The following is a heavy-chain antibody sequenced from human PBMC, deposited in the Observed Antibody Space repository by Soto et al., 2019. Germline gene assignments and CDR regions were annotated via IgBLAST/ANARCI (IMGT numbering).Heavy chain of an antibody. V-gene: IGHV2-5*01. CDR2: IYWNDDK. Sequence: GSGPTLVNPTQTLTLTCTFSGFSLSTSGVGVGWIHQPPGKALEWLALIYWNDDKRYSPSLKSRLTITKDTSKNQVVLTMTNMDPVDTATYYCAHTRTLAVTGRNYGMDVWGQGTTVTVSS. J-gene: IGHJ6*02. CDR1: GFSLSTSGVG. D-gene: IGHD4-4*01. CDR3: AHTRTLAVTGRNYGMDV.